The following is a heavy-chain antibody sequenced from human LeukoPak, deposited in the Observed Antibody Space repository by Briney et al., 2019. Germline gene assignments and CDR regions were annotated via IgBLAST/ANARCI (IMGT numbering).Heavy chain of an antibody. CDR3: AGDPLWFGELRVY. CDR2: INSDGSST. J-gene: IGHJ4*02. V-gene: IGHV3-74*01. CDR1: GFTFSSYW. D-gene: IGHD3-10*01. Sequence: GGSLRLSCAASGFTFSSYWMHWVRQAPGKGLVWVSRINSDGSSTSYADSVKGRFTISRDNAKNTLYLQMNSLRAEDTAVYYCAGDPLWFGELRVYWGQGTLVTVSS.